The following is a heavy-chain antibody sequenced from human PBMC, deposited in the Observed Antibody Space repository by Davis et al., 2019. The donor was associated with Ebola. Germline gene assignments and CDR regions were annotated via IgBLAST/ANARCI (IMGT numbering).Heavy chain of an antibody. Sequence: HTGGSLRLSCAASGFTFSTSWMHWVRQAPGEGLEWVSRINSDGSTTRYADSVKGRFTISRDNAKNTVYLQMNSLRVEDTAVYYCVREDENWLQYERFWWLESWGQGTLVAVSS. CDR3: VREDENWLQYERFWWLES. CDR2: INSDGSTT. V-gene: IGHV3-74*01. D-gene: IGHD5-24*01. CDR1: GFTFSTSW. J-gene: IGHJ5*01.